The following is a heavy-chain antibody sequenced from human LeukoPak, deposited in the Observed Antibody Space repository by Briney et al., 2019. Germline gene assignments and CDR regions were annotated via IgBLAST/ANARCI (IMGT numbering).Heavy chain of an antibody. CDR1: GYTFTGYY. CDR2: INPNSGGT. V-gene: IGHV1-2*02. CDR3: AREMGRNYYDSSGPPDAFDI. J-gene: IGHJ3*02. Sequence: ASVKVSCKASGYTFTGYYMHWVRQAPGQGLEWMGWINPNSGGTNYAQKFQGRATMTRDTSISTAYMELSRLRSDDTAVYYCAREMGRNYYDSSGPPDAFDIWGQGTMVTVSS. D-gene: IGHD3-22*01.